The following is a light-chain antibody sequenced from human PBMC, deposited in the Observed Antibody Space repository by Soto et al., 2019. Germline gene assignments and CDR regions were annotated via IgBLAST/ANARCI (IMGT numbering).Light chain of an antibody. CDR2: NAT. V-gene: IGKV1-5*03. CDR1: QSISSR. CDR3: QQYNEFQYT. Sequence: DIQMTQSPSSLSASVGDRVTITCRASQSISSRLAWYQQKPGQAPKLLIYNATNLQTGVASRFSGSGSGTEFSLTISGLPPDDFAVYFCQQYNEFQYTFGQGTRLDI. J-gene: IGKJ2*01.